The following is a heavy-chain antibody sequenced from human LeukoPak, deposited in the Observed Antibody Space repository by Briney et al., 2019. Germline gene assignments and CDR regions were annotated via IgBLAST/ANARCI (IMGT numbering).Heavy chain of an antibody. CDR1: GGSISSYY. CDR3: ARDKASSSWQNYYYYGMDV. J-gene: IGHJ6*02. V-gene: IGHV4-4*07. CDR2: IYTSGST. Sequence: SETLSLTCTVSGGSISSYYWRWIRQPAGKGLEWIGRIYTSGSTNYNPSLKSRVTTSVETSKNQFSLKLSSVTAADTAVYYCARDKASSSWQNYYYYGMDVWGQGTTVTVSS. D-gene: IGHD6-13*01.